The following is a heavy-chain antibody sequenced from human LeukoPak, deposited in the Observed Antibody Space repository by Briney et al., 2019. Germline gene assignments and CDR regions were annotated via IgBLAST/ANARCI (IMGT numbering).Heavy chain of an antibody. CDR1: GFTFSSYA. J-gene: IGHJ4*02. CDR3: SRGFGEYYDY. V-gene: IGHV3-30-3*01. D-gene: IGHD4-17*01. CDR2: ISYDGSNK. Sequence: PGGSLRLSCAASGFTFSSYAMYWVRQAPGKGLEWVAVISYDGSNKYYADSVKGRFTISRDNSKNTLYLQMNSLRAEDTAVYYCSRGFGEYYDYWGQGTLVTVSS.